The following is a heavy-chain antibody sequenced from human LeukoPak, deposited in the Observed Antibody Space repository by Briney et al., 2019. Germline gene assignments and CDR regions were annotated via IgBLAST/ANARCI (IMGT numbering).Heavy chain of an antibody. V-gene: IGHV1-24*01. D-gene: IGHD6-13*01. J-gene: IGHJ4*02. CDR2: FDPEDGET. CDR1: GYTLTELS. Sequence: ASVKVSCKVSGYTLTELSMHWVRQPPGKGLEWMGGFDPEDGETIYAQKFQGRVTMAEDTSTDTAYMELSSLRSEDTAVYYCATRYGVAAADFDYWGQGTLVTVSS. CDR3: ATRYGVAAADFDY.